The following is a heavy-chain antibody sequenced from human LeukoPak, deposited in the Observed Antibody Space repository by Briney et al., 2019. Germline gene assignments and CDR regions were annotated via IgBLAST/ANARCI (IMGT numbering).Heavy chain of an antibody. V-gene: IGHV3-30*02. D-gene: IGHD3-9*01. CDR3: AKDGLLYFVWLDY. Sequence: QAGGSLRLSCAASGFTFSSYGMNWVRQGPGIGLDRSTIIRYDGSNKYNAESVKGRFTISRDNSKNTLYLQMNSLRAGDTAVYYCAKDGLLYFVWLDYWGQGTLVTVSS. CDR2: IRYDGSNK. CDR1: GFTFSSYG. J-gene: IGHJ4*02.